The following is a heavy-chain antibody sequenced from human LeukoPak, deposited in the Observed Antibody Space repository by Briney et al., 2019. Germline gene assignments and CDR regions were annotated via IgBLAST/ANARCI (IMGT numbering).Heavy chain of an antibody. J-gene: IGHJ4*02. V-gene: IGHV3-15*01. D-gene: IGHD6-6*01. Sequence: GGSLRLSCAASGFTFSNAWMSWVRQAPGKGLEWVGRIKSKTDGGTTDYAAPVKGRFTISRDDSKNTLYLQMNSLKTEDTAVYYCTTAPDIAARPRREKSLNLYWGQGTLVTVSS. CDR2: IKSKTDGGTT. CDR3: TTAPDIAARPRREKSLNLY. CDR1: GFTFSNAW.